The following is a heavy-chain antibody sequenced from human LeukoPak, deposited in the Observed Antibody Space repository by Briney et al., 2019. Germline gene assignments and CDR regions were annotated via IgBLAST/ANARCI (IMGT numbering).Heavy chain of an antibody. CDR3: ARGTHIPNIVVVVAAPVAFDY. CDR1: GGSISSYY. V-gene: IGHV4-59*12. J-gene: IGHJ4*02. D-gene: IGHD2-15*01. CDR2: IYYSGST. Sequence: SETLSLTCTVSGGSISSYYWSWIRQPPGKGLGWIGYIYYSGSTNYNPSLKSRPTISVDTSKNQFSLKLSSVTAADTAVYYCARGTHIPNIVVVVAAPVAFDYWGQGTLVTVSS.